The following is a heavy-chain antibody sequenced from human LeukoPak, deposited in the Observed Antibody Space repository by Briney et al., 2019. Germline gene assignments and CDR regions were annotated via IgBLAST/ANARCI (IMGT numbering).Heavy chain of an antibody. CDR3: ARDYYGSGSIDY. CDR1: GYTFTGYY. Sequence: GASVKVSCRASGYTFTGYYMHWVRQAPGQGLEWMGWINPNSGGTNYAQKFQGRVTMTRDTSISTAYMELSRLRSDDTAVYYCARDYYGSGSIDYWGQGTLVTVSS. D-gene: IGHD3-10*01. V-gene: IGHV1-2*02. J-gene: IGHJ4*02. CDR2: INPNSGGT.